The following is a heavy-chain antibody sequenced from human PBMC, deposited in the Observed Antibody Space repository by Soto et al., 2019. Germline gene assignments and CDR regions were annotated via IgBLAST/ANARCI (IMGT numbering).Heavy chain of an antibody. CDR2: IYHSGST. V-gene: IGHV4-38-2*01. D-gene: IGHD1-26*01. J-gene: IGHJ4*02. Sequence: SETLSLTCAVSGYSISSGYYWGWIRQPPGKGLEWIGSIYHSGSTYYNTSIKSRVTITVDTSKNQFSLKLSSVTAADTVEYYCAKLVGATTSTDYWGQGTMVTVSS. CDR3: AKLVGATTSTDY. CDR1: GYSISSGYY.